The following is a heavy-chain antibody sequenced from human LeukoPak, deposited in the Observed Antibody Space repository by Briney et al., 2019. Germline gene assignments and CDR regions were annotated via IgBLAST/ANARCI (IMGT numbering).Heavy chain of an antibody. D-gene: IGHD6-19*01. J-gene: IGHJ1*01. V-gene: IGHV3-53*01. CDR3: ARDGGWPGYFQH. CDR1: GFTFRSYS. Sequence: PGGSLRLSCAASGFTFRSYSMSWVRQAPGKGLEWVSVIYSGGDTYYADSVKGRFTISRDNSKNTLYLQMNSLRAEDTAVYYCARDGGWPGYFQHWGQGTLVTVSS. CDR2: IYSGGDT.